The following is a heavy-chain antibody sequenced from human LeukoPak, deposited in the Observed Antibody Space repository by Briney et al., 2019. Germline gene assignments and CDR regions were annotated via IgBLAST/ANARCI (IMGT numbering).Heavy chain of an antibody. CDR1: GFTFSSYS. Sequence: PGGSLRLSCAASGFTFSSYSMNWVRQAPGKGLEWVSSISSSSSYIYYADSVKGRFTISRDNAKNSLYLQMNSLRAEDTAVYYCARATNGSGINWFDPWGQGTLVTVPS. CDR3: ARATNGSGINWFDP. CDR2: ISSSSSYI. J-gene: IGHJ5*02. D-gene: IGHD3-10*01. V-gene: IGHV3-21*01.